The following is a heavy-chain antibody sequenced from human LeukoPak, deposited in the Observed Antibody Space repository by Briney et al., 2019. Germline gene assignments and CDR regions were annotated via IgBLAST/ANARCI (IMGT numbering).Heavy chain of an antibody. CDR2: MNPNSGNT. V-gene: IGHV1-8*01. CDR3: ARGPNKSDGGNSGSAWFDP. Sequence: ASVTVSCKSSGYTFTTYDINWVRQATGQGLEWMGWMNPNSGNTGYAQKFQGRVTMTRNTSISTAYMELSSLRSEDTAVYYCARGPNKSDGGNSGSAWFDPWGQGTLVTVSA. D-gene: IGHD4-23*01. CDR1: GYTFTTYD. J-gene: IGHJ5*02.